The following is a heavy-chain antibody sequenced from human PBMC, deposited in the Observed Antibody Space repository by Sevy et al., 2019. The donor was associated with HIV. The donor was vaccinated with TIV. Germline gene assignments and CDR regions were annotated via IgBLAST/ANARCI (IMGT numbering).Heavy chain of an antibody. J-gene: IGHJ4*02. Sequence: SGPTLVNPTQTLTLTCTFSGFSLSTSRVGVGWIRQPPGKALEWLALIYWNDDKRYSPSLKSRLTITKDTSKNQVVLTMTNMDAVDTATYYCAHSLKWLLAFDYWGQGTLVTVSS. CDR2: IYWNDDK. CDR1: GFSLSTSRVG. V-gene: IGHV2-5*01. CDR3: AHSLKWLLAFDY. D-gene: IGHD3-22*01.